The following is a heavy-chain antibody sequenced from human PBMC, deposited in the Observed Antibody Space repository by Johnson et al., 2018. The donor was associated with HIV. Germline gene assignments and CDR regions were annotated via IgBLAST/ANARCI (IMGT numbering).Heavy chain of an antibody. V-gene: IGHV3-30*18. CDR3: AKRYSGSLRDTFDI. D-gene: IGHD1-26*01. J-gene: IGHJ3*02. CDR1: GFTFSNYD. CDR2: ISYDGTKK. Sequence: QVQLVESGGGVVQPGRSLRLSCAASGFTFSNYDIHWVRQAPGKGLEWVAFISYDGTKKYYADSVQGRFTISRDNSKNTLYLQMNSLRAEDTAVYYCAKRYSGSLRDTFDIWGQGTMVTVSS.